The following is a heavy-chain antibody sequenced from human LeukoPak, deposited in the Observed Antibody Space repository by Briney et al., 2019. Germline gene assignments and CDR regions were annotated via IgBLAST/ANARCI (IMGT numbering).Heavy chain of an antibody. CDR2: INAGNGYT. V-gene: IGHV1-3*03. CDR3: ARVVRYSSGPLTDLLPYYFDS. Sequence: GASVKVSCKASGYTFTSYAMHWVRQAPGQRLEWMGWINAGNGYTKYSQEFQGRVTISRDTSASTVYMELSSLRSEDMAVYYCARVVRYSSGPLTDLLPYYFDSWGQGTLLTVSS. D-gene: IGHD6-19*01. J-gene: IGHJ4*02. CDR1: GYTFTSYA.